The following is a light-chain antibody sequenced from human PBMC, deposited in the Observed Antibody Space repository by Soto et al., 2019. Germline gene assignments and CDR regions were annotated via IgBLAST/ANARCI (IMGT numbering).Light chain of an antibody. CDR2: DAS. V-gene: IGKV3-20*01. CDR1: QNIGTS. J-gene: IGKJ4*01. Sequence: VLSHSPAAVSLSTGERATLSCRAGQNIGTSLVWSQQKPGQSPRLLIYDASHRATGIPDRLSASGSGTEFTLTISSLESQDFAVYYCQQYGSSPPLTFGGGTKVDIK. CDR3: QQYGSSPPLT.